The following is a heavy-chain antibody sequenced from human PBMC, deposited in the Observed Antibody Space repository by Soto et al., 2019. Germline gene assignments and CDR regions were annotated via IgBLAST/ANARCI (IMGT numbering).Heavy chain of an antibody. CDR1: GCPVRHNNW. CDR3: TKNSAYALDY. D-gene: IGHD5-12*01. V-gene: IGHV4-4*02. J-gene: IGHJ4*02. Sequence: QVQLPESGPGPVKPSGTVAPFCAVSGCPVRHNNWWRLGRESPGNGLEWIGEIQHSGGPSYNPSLESRDTLSVDKSKNELSLRLNYVTAADTAVYYCTKNSAYALDYWGLGILVTVSS. CDR2: IQHSGGP.